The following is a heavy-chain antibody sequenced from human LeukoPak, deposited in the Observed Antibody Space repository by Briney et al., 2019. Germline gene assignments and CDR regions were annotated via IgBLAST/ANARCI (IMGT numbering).Heavy chain of an antibody. CDR3: ARGTMFPYYFDY. Sequence: GGSLRLSCAASGFTFSSYGMHWVRQAPGKGLEWVAVISYDGSNKYYADSVKGRFTISRDNSKNTLYLQMNSLRAEDTAVYYCARGTMFPYYFDYWGQGTLVTVSS. CDR2: ISYDGSNK. V-gene: IGHV3-30*03. D-gene: IGHD3-10*02. J-gene: IGHJ4*02. CDR1: GFTFSSYG.